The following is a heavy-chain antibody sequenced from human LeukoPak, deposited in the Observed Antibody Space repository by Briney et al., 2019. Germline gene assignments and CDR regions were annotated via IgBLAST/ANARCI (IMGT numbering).Heavy chain of an antibody. Sequence: GGSLRLSCAASGFTFGIYWMNWVRQAPGKGLEWVANIKEDGSEKNYVDSVKGRFTISRDNAKNSLYLQMKSLRAEDTAVYYCARGEHSSFDYWGQGTLVTVSS. V-gene: IGHV3-7*01. CDR1: GFTFGIYW. CDR2: IKEDGSEK. CDR3: ARGEHSSFDY. D-gene: IGHD6-6*01. J-gene: IGHJ4*02.